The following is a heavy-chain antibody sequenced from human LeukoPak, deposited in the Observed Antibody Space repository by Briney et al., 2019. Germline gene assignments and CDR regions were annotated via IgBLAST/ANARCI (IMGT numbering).Heavy chain of an antibody. CDR1: GFTFSSYA. J-gene: IGHJ4*02. Sequence: GGSLRLSCAASGFTFSSYAMSWVRQAPGKGLEWVSAISGSDGSTYYADSVKGRFTISRDNSKNTLYLQMNSLRAEDTAVYYCAKGDGDIEVVPAAIGGDYWGQGTLVTVSS. D-gene: IGHD2-2*02. CDR3: AKGDGDIEVVPAAIGGDY. V-gene: IGHV3-23*01. CDR2: ISGSDGST.